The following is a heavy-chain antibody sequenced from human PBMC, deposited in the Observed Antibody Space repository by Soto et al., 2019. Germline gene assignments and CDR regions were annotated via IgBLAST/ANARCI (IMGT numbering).Heavy chain of an antibody. V-gene: IGHV1-2*02. Sequence: GASVKVSCKASGYTFTVTGYYIHWVRQAPGQGLEWMGWINPNRGGTNYAQNFKGRVTITRDTSISTAYMELSSLRSDDTAVYYCASPTMGSHSFDMWGQGTKVTVSS. CDR2: INPNRGGT. D-gene: IGHD1-26*01. J-gene: IGHJ3*02. CDR3: ASPTMGSHSFDM. CDR1: GYTFTVTGYY.